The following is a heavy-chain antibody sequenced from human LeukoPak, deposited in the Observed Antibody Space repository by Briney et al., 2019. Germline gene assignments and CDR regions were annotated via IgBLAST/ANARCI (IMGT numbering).Heavy chain of an antibody. J-gene: IGHJ4*02. V-gene: IGHV3-33*01. CDR2: IWYDGSNK. Sequence: GGSLRLSCAASGFTFSSYGMHWVRQAPGKGLEWVAVIWYDGSNKYYADSVKGRFTISKDNSNNTLYLHMSILRAEDTAVYYCARDRGGSGWYDYWGQGTLVTASS. CDR1: GFTFSSYG. CDR3: ARDRGGSGWYDY. D-gene: IGHD6-19*01.